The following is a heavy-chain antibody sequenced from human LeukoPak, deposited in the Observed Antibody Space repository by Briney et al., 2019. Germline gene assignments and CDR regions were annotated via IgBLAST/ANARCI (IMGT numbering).Heavy chain of an antibody. J-gene: IGHJ4*02. V-gene: IGHV3-7*01. D-gene: IGHD4-17*01. CDR1: GFIFRNHW. Sequence: GGSLRLSCAASGFIFRNHWVTWVRQAPGRGLEWVAHIKQDGSEKHYVDSVEGRFTLSRDDAKNSLYLQMNSLRVDDSAVYYCARGPNYGDRVDYIDYWGQGTLVTVSS. CDR3: ARGPNYGDRVDYIDY. CDR2: IKQDGSEK.